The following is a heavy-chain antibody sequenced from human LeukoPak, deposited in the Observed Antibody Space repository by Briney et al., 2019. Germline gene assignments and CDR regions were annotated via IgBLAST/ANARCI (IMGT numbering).Heavy chain of an antibody. CDR1: GFTFSSYA. D-gene: IGHD1-26*01. J-gene: IGHJ4*02. CDR3: ARDEGARLATCYFDY. Sequence: GGSLRLSCAASGFTFSSYAMHWVRQAPGKGLEWVAVISYDGSNKYYADSVKGRFTISRDNSKNTLYLQMNSLRAEDTAVYYCARDEGARLATCYFDYWGQGTLVTVSS. CDR2: ISYDGSNK. V-gene: IGHV3-30-3*01.